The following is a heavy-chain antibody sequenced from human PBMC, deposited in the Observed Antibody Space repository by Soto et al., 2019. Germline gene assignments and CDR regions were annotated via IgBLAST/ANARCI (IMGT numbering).Heavy chain of an antibody. J-gene: IGHJ6*02. CDR3: ARDRIQFSVDV. Sequence: SLTCSVSGGSINSGGHYWSWIRQHPGKGLEWIGHIYKTGSTDFNPFLKDRLTISIDTSKNQFSLSLRSVTDADTAVYYCARDRIQFSVDVWGQGTTVTVSS. CDR2: IYKTGST. V-gene: IGHV4-31*03. CDR1: GGSINSGGHY. D-gene: IGHD5-18*01.